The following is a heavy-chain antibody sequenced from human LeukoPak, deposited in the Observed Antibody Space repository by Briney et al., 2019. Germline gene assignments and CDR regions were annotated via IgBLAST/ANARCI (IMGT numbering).Heavy chain of an antibody. Sequence: GGSLRLSCAASGFSFSSYGMNWVRQAPGQGLEWASYIDPTGRSVYYADSVKGRFTVSRDNANHSVFLQMNSLRDDDTAVYFCARKLALWGQGTLVTVSS. CDR3: ARKLAL. J-gene: IGHJ4*02. CDR2: IDPTGRSV. V-gene: IGHV3-48*02. CDR1: GFSFSSYG.